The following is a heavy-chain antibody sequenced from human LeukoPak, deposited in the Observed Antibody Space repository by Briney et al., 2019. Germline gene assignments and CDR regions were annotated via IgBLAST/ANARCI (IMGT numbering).Heavy chain of an antibody. Sequence: GGSLRLSCTASAFTFSIYSMNWVRQAPGQGLEWVSIISSSSNDIHYADSVKGRFTISRDNTKNSVYLQMNSLRDEDTAVYYCARGATADTRHLDYWGQGTLVTVSS. J-gene: IGHJ4*02. CDR3: ARGATADTRHLDY. V-gene: IGHV3-21*01. CDR1: AFTFSIYS. D-gene: IGHD2-21*02. CDR2: ISSSSNDI.